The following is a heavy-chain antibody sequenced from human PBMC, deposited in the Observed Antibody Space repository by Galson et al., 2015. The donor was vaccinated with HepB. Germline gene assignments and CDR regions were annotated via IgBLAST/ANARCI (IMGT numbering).Heavy chain of an antibody. J-gene: IGHJ4*02. CDR1: GGSISSYY. CDR2: IYYSGST. Sequence: ETLSLTCSVSGGSISSYYWSWIRRPPGTGLEWIRYIYYSGSTNYNPSLKSRVTISVDTSKNQFSLKLSSVTAADTAVYYCARAHPRGHFDYWGQGTLVTVSS. V-gene: IGHV4-59*01. CDR3: ARAHPRGHFDY. D-gene: IGHD3-10*01.